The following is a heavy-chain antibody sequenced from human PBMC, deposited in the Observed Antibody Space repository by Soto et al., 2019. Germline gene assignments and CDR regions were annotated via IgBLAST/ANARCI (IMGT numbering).Heavy chain of an antibody. Sequence: PSQTLSLTCAISGDSVSSNSAAWNWIRQSPSRGLEWLGRTYYRSKWYNDYAVSVKSRITSNPDTSKNQCSLQLNSVTPEDTAVSYCARARIAVAGSPFDYWGQGTLVTVSS. J-gene: IGHJ4*02. CDR2: TYYRSKWYN. CDR1: GDSVSSNSAA. V-gene: IGHV6-1*01. CDR3: ARARIAVAGSPFDY. D-gene: IGHD6-19*01.